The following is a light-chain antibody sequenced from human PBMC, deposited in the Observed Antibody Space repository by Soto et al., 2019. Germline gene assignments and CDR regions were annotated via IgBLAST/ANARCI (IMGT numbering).Light chain of an antibody. CDR3: QQSYSGPPT. Sequence: DIQLTQSPSSLSASLGDRVTITCRASKTPSTYLNWYQQRPGKAPKLLIYAASNLQSWVPSRFSGSGSGTDFTLTISSLQPEDFATYYCQQSYSGPPTFGQGTKVEIK. CDR1: KTPSTY. J-gene: IGKJ1*01. V-gene: IGKV1-39*01. CDR2: AAS.